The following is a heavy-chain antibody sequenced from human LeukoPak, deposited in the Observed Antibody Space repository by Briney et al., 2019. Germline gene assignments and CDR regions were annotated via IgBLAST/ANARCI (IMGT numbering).Heavy chain of an antibody. CDR3: ARWLELMRNFDW. CDR1: GFTFSDYW. V-gene: IGHV3-7*01. J-gene: IGHJ4*02. CDR2: IKQDGSEK. D-gene: IGHD5-24*01. Sequence: PGGSLRLFCVGSGFTFSDYWMSWVRQAPGKGLEWVANIKQDGSEKDYVDALKGRFTISRDNAKNSLYLQMNSLRAEDTAVYYCARWLELMRNFDWWGQGTLVNVSS.